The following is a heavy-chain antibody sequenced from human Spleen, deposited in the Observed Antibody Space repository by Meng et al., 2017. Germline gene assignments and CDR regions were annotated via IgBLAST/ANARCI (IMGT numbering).Heavy chain of an antibody. V-gene: IGHV3-21*01. CDR1: GFTFSDYT. CDR3: VRNSGWFDF. D-gene: IGHD5-12*01. Sequence: VQLVESGGGVVKPGRSLRLSCATSGFTFSDYTMAWVRQAPGKGLDWVSSISTAGNYIYYADSLKGRSTISRDNAKKSLYLDMNTLTAEDTAVYYCVRNSGWFDFWGQGALVTVSS. CDR2: ISTAGNYI. J-gene: IGHJ4*02.